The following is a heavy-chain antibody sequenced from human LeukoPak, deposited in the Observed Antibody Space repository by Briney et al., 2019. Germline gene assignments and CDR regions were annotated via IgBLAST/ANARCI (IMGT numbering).Heavy chain of an antibody. V-gene: IGHV5-51*01. CDR1: GYSFTSYW. Sequence: GESLQISCKGSGYSFTSYWIGWVRQMPGKGLEWMGIIYPGDSDTRYSPSFQGQVTISADKSISTAYLQWSSLKASDTAMYYCARGGTDYGDYSFYYYYYMDVWGKGTTVTVSS. CDR3: ARGGTDYGDYSFYYYYYMDV. CDR2: IYPGDSDT. J-gene: IGHJ6*03. D-gene: IGHD4-17*01.